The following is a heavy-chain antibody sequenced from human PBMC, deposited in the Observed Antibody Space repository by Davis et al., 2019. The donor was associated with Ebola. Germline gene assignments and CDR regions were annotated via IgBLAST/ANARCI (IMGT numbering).Heavy chain of an antibody. D-gene: IGHD1-26*01. CDR1: GFTFSSYE. J-gene: IGHJ4*02. V-gene: IGHV3-48*03. Sequence: GGSLRLSCAASGFTFSSYEMNWVRQAPGKGLEWVLYISSSGSTIYYADSVKGRFTISRDNSKNTLYLQMNSLRAEDTAVYYCARDRMGVLWEAYFDYWGQGTLVTVSS. CDR2: ISSSGSTI. CDR3: ARDRMGVLWEAYFDY.